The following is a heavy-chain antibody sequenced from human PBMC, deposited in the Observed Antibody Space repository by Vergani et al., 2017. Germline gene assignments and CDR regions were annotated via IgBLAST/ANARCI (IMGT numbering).Heavy chain of an antibody. CDR1: GFTFSSYS. J-gene: IGHJ6*02. Sequence: EVQLVESGGGLVQPGGSLRLSCAASGFTFSSYSMNWVRQAPGKGLEWVSYISSSSSTIYYADSVKGRFTISRDNAKNSLYLKMNSLRAEDTAVYYCAGDRMTTVTNSPAVVYYYYGMDVWGQGTTVTVSS. D-gene: IGHD4-17*01. CDR2: ISSSSSTI. V-gene: IGHV3-48*04. CDR3: AGDRMTTVTNSPAVVYYYYGMDV.